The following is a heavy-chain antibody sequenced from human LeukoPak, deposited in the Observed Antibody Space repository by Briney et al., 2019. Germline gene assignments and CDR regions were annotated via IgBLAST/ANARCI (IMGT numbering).Heavy chain of an antibody. CDR2: ISSSSRTR. D-gene: IGHD2-15*01. CDR3: VRESIGFDY. V-gene: IGHV3-48*04. J-gene: IGHJ4*02. Sequence: GGSLRLSCAASGFNFSTYNVNWVRQAPGKGLDWVSYISSSSRTRYYADSVRGRFTISRDNAKDSLYLQMNSLRAEDTAVYYCVRESIGFDYWGQGTLVTVSS. CDR1: GFNFSTYN.